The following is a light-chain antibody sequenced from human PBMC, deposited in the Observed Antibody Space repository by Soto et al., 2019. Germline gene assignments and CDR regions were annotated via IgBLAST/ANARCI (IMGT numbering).Light chain of an antibody. CDR1: QSVSSSY. V-gene: IGKV3-20*01. J-gene: IGKJ2*01. CDR2: GAA. CDR3: QQYGSSQYT. Sequence: EIVLTQSPGTLSLSPGERATLSCRASQSVSSSYLAWYQQKPGQAPRLLIYGAASRATGIPDRFSGSGSETDFTLSISRLEPEEIAVYYCQQYGSSQYTFGQGTKLEIK.